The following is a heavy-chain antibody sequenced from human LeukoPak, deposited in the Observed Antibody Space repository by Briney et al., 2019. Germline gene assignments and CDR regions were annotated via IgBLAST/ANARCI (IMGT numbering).Heavy chain of an antibody. Sequence: ASVKVSCKASGGTFSSYAISWVRQAPGQGLEWMGGIIPIFGKANYAQKFQGRVTITADESTSTAYMELSSLRSEDTAVYYCARVSYDYSNYVSLDYWGQGTLVTVSS. V-gene: IGHV1-69*13. CDR3: ARVSYDYSNYVSLDY. CDR2: IIPIFGKA. J-gene: IGHJ4*02. CDR1: GGTFSSYA. D-gene: IGHD4-11*01.